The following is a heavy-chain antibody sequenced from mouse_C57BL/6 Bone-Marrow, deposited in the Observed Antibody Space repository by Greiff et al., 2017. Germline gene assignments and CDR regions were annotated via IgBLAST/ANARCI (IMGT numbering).Heavy chain of an antibody. CDR2: IYPRSGNT. J-gene: IGHJ1*03. CDR1: GYTFTSYG. D-gene: IGHD1-1*02. V-gene: IGHV1-81*01. Sequence: QVQLKESGAELARPGASVKLSCKASGYTFTSYGISWVKQRTGQGLEWIGEIYPRSGNTYYNEKFKGKATLTADKSSSTAYMELRSLTSEDSAVYFGARGRYYGRNYWYCDVWGTGTTVTVSA. CDR3: ARGRYYGRNYWYCDV.